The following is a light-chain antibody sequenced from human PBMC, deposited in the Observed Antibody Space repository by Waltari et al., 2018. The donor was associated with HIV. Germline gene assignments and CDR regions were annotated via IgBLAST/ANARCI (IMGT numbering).Light chain of an antibody. CDR2: EVN. CDR1: SSDVGGYNV. CDR3: CSYAGSSTQV. J-gene: IGLJ1*01. V-gene: IGLV2-23*02. Sequence: QSAVTQPASLSGSPGQSITISCTGTSSDVGGYNVFACYQQQPGKAPKHMIYEVNKRPAGVSNRFSGSKSGNTASLTVAGLQDEDEADYHCCSYAGSSTQVFGTGTKVTVL.